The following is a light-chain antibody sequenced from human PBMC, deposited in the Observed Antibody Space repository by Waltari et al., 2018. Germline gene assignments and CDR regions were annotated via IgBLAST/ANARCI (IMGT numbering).Light chain of an antibody. CDR2: DNS. CDR3: QVWDDSSDQGV. J-gene: IGLJ2*01. Sequence: SYVVTQPPSVSVAPGQTARLTWGGHQIGSKSVHWYQQRPGQAPVLVVYDNSDRPSGISGRLSGSNFANTATLSINRVEAGDEADYYCQVWDDSSDQGVFGGGTKLTVL. V-gene: IGLV3-21*02. CDR1: QIGSKS.